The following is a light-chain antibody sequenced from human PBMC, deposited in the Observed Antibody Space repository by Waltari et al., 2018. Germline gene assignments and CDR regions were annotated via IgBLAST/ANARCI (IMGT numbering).Light chain of an antibody. CDR3: QSSDNNTVF. V-gene: IGLV6-57*04. Sequence: FLLTQPHSVSESPGKTITISCTRSGGSIASEYVQWYQQRPGSAPTTVIFENFQRPSGVPHRFSGSIDSSSNSASLIISGLKTEDEADYYCQSSDNNTVFFGGGTRLTVL. CDR2: ENF. CDR1: GGSIASEY. J-gene: IGLJ2*01.